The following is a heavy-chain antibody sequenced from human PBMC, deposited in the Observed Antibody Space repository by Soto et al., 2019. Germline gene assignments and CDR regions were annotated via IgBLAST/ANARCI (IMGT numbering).Heavy chain of an antibody. CDR3: ARGRGFMSRNALDL. CDR1: GGSFRGYY. Sequence: QVQLQRWGAGLLRRSETLSLTCAVSGGSFRGYYWTWLRQSPGRGLEWIGEINHSGSTNSNPSLKSRLTISVDTSKTQFSMNLTSVTAADAAVYYCARGRGFMSRNALDLWGQGTRVIVSS. V-gene: IGHV4-34*01. CDR2: INHSGST. J-gene: IGHJ3*01.